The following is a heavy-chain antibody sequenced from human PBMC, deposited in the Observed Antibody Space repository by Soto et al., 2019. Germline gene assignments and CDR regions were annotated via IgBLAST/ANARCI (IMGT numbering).Heavy chain of an antibody. D-gene: IGHD7-27*01. CDR2: INYDGSGT. Sequence: EVQLVESGGGLVQPGGSLRLSCAASGFTLSNYWMHWVRQAPGKGLVWVSRINYDGSGTTYADSAKGRFTISRDSAKNTPFLQMNSLRADDTAVYYCARGNAWGFDYWGQGSLVTVSS. J-gene: IGHJ4*02. CDR3: ARGNAWGFDY. V-gene: IGHV3-74*01. CDR1: GFTLSNYW.